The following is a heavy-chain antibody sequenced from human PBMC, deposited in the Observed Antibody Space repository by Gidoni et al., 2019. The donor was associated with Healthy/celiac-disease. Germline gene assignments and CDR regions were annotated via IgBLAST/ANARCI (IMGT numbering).Heavy chain of an antibody. CDR3: ATPIRKAGYWYFDL. CDR2: LDPEDGET. D-gene: IGHD6-25*01. J-gene: IGHJ2*01. CDR1: GYTLTELS. Sequence: QVQLLPSGAEVKTPAPSVKVSCKVSGYTLTELSMHWVRQAPGKGLEWMGGLDPEDGETIHAQKFQGRVTMNEDTSTDTAYMELSSLRSEDTAVYYWATPIRKAGYWYFDLWGRGPLVNVSS. V-gene: IGHV1-24*01.